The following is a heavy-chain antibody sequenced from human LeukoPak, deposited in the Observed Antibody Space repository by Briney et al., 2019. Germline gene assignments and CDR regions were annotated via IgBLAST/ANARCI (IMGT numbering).Heavy chain of an antibody. J-gene: IGHJ4*02. V-gene: IGHV1-2*02. CDR1: GYTSTGYY. D-gene: IGHD3-3*01. Sequence: ASVKVSCKASGYTSTGYYMHWVRQAPGQGLEWMGWINPNSGGTNYAQKFQGRVTMTRDTSISTAYMELSRLRSDDTAVYYCARADYDFWSGYQYYFDYWGQGTLVTVSS. CDR3: ARADYDFWSGYQYYFDY. CDR2: INPNSGGT.